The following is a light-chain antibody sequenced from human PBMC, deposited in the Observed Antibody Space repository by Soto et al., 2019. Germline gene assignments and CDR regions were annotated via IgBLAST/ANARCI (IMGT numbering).Light chain of an antibody. CDR2: VNNDGSH. J-gene: IGLJ3*02. Sequence: QPVLTQSPSASASLGASVKLTCTLSSGHSHYAIAWHQQQSEKGPRYLMKVNNDGSHIKGDGIPDRFSGSSSGAERYLTIASLQSEDEADYYCQTWGTGYWVFGGGTKLTVL. V-gene: IGLV4-69*01. CDR1: SGHSHYA. CDR3: QTWGTGYWV.